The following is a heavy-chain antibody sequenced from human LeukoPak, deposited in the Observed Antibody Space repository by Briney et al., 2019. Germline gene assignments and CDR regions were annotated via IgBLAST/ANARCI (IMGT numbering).Heavy chain of an antibody. CDR2: VSGNTYHT. D-gene: IGHD5-18*01. CDR3: AKENTAMVYFDY. CDR1: GFTFSSYS. V-gene: IGHV3-23*01. J-gene: IGHJ4*02. Sequence: GGSLRLSCAPSGFTFSSYSMSWVRQAPGKGLEWVSVVSGNTYHTYYADSVKGRFTISRDNSKNTLYLQMNSLRAEDTAVYYCAKENTAMVYFDYWGQGTLVTVSS.